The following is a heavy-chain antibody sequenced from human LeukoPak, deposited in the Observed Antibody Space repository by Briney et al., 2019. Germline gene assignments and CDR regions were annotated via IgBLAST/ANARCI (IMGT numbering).Heavy chain of an antibody. CDR3: AKSRRDYYYYMDV. J-gene: IGHJ6*03. CDR1: GFTLSSYA. V-gene: IGHV3-23*01. Sequence: NPGGSLRLSCAASGFTLSSYAMSWVRQGPGKGLEWVSAISVSGNTYHADSVKGRFTISRDSSKNTLYLQMNSLRAGDAAVYYCAKSRRDYYYYMDVWGKGTTVTVSS. CDR2: ISVSGNT.